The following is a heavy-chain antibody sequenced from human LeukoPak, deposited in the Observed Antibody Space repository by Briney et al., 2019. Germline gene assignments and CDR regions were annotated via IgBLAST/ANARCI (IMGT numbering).Heavy chain of an antibody. J-gene: IGHJ4*02. D-gene: IGHD3-10*01. CDR3: ARPKVVRGVIPYYFDH. Sequence: ASVKVSCKASGYTFTSYGISWVRQAPGQGLEWMGWISAYNGNTNYAQKLQGRVTMTTDTSTSTAYMELRSLRSDDTAVYYCARPKVVRGVIPYYFDHWGQGTLVTVSS. CDR1: GYTFTSYG. CDR2: ISAYNGNT. V-gene: IGHV1-18*01.